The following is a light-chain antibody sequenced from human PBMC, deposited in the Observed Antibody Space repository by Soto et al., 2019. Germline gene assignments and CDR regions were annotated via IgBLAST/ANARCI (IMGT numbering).Light chain of an antibody. Sequence: EIVLTQSPGTLSLSPGEIATLSCRASQSVSSSYLAWYQQKPGQAPRLLIYGASSRATGIPDRFSGSGSGTDFTLTISRLEPADFAVYYCQQYGSSPPITFGHGTRLEIK. CDR1: QSVSSSY. J-gene: IGKJ5*01. CDR2: GAS. V-gene: IGKV3-20*01. CDR3: QQYGSSPPIT.